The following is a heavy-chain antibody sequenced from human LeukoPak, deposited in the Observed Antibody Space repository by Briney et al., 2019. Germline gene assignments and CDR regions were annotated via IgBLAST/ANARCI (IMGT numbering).Heavy chain of an antibody. Sequence: ASVKVSCKASGGTFSSYAISWVRQAPGQGLEWMGGMIPIFGAANYAQKFQGRVTITADESTSTAYMELSSLRSEDTAVYYCARSSSDRLRYFDWYNFAEYFQHWGQGTLVTVSS. D-gene: IGHD3-9*01. CDR3: ARSSSDRLRYFDWYNFAEYFQH. CDR2: MIPIFGAA. CDR1: GGTFSSYA. J-gene: IGHJ1*01. V-gene: IGHV1-69*13.